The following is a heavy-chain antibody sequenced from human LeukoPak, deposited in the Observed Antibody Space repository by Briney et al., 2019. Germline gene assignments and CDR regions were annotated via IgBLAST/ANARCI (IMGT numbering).Heavy chain of an antibody. J-gene: IGHJ4*02. CDR1: GFTFSNYG. Sequence: GGSLRLSCAASGFTFSNYGMHWVRQAPGKGLEWVSFIRYNEIDKYYADSVKGRFTISRDNSKNTLYLQMNSLRAEDTAVYYCAKLPHIVVVIAMPGGGYYFDYWGQGTLVTVSS. CDR2: IRYNEIDK. D-gene: IGHD2-21*01. V-gene: IGHV3-30*02. CDR3: AKLPHIVVVIAMPGGGYYFDY.